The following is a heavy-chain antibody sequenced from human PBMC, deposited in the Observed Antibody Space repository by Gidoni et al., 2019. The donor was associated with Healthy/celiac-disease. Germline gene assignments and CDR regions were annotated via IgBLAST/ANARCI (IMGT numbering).Heavy chain of an antibody. CDR2: IYYSGST. CDR3: ARATYYYGSGSRTLNWFDP. V-gene: IGHV4-39*07. CDR1: GGPISSSSSY. D-gene: IGHD3-10*01. J-gene: IGHJ5*02. Sequence: QLQLQESGPGLVKPSETLSLTCTVSGGPISSSSSYWGWIRQPPGKGLEWIGSIYYSGSTYYNPSLKSRVTISVDTSKNQFSLKLSSVTAADTAVYYCARATYYYGSGSRTLNWFDPWGQGTLVTVSS.